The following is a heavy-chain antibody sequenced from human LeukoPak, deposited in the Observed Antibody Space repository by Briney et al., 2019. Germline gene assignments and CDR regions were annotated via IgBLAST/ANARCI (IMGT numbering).Heavy chain of an antibody. CDR1: GYTFTSYG. CDR2: ISAYNGNT. J-gene: IGHJ5*02. CDR3: ARGSSSFGLSSHDWFDP. Sequence: ASVKVSCKASGYTFTSYGISWVRQAPGQGLEWMGWISAYNGNTNYAQKLQGRVTMTTDTSTSTAYMELRSLRSDDTAVYYCARGSSSFGLSSHDWFDPWGQGTLVTVSS. D-gene: IGHD6-13*01. V-gene: IGHV1-18*01.